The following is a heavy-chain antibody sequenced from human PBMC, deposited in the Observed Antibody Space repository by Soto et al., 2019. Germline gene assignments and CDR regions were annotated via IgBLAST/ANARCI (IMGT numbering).Heavy chain of an antibody. CDR1: GGTFSSYA. J-gene: IGHJ6*02. D-gene: IGHD2-2*01. V-gene: IGHV1-69*01. Sequence: QVQLVQSGAKVKKPESSVKVSCKASGGTFSSYAISWVRQAPGQGLEWMGGIIPIFGTANYAQKFQGRVTITADESTSTAYMELSSLRSEDTAVYYCARDSPYKCSSTSCYPDYYYYGMDVWGQGTTVTVSS. CDR2: IIPIFGTA. CDR3: ARDSPYKCSSTSCYPDYYYYGMDV.